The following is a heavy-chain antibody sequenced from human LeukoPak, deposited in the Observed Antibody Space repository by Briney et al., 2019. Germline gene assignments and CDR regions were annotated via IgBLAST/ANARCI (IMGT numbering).Heavy chain of an antibody. CDR1: GGSISSYY. J-gene: IGHJ5*02. CDR3: ASLYYVWGSYPQTGGWFDP. Sequence: SETLSLTCTVSGGSISSYYWSWIRQPPGKGLEWIAYISDIGSINYNPSLKSRVTISLDTSKNQFSLRLSSVTAADTAVYYCASLYYVWGSYPQTGGWFDPWGQGTLVTVSS. D-gene: IGHD3-16*02. V-gene: IGHV4-59*12. CDR2: ISDIGSI.